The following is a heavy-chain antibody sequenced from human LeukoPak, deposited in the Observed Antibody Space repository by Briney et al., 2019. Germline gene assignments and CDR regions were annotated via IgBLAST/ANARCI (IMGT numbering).Heavy chain of an antibody. V-gene: IGHV3-53*01. Sequence: GGSLRLSCAVSGFTVNNNYKSWVRQAPGKGLEWVSVIYSGGGAYYTDSVKGRFTISRDNSKNTLYLQMNSLRAEDTAVYYCARSSKSNNYFDNWGQGTLVTVSS. CDR1: GFTVNNNY. J-gene: IGHJ4*02. CDR2: IYSGGGA. CDR3: ARSSKSNNYFDN.